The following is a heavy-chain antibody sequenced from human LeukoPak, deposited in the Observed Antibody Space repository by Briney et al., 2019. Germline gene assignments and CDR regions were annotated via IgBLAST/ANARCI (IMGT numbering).Heavy chain of an antibody. CDR1: GGSISSSSYY. V-gene: IGHV4-39*01. CDR2: IYYSGST. CDR3: ATSGGLELPYYYGMDV. J-gene: IGHJ6*02. Sequence: SETLSLTCTVSGGSISSSSYYWGWVRQPPGKGLEWIGSIYYSGSTYYNPSLKSRVTISVDTSKNQFSLKLSSVTAADTAVYYCATSGGLELPYYYGMDVWGQGTTVTVSS. D-gene: IGHD1-7*01.